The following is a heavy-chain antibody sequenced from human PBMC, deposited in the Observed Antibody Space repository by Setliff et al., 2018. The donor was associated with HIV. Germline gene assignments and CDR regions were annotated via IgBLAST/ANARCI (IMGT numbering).Heavy chain of an antibody. CDR3: ARLSPYGDYLLFQY. J-gene: IGHJ4*02. D-gene: IGHD4-17*01. V-gene: IGHV7-4-1*02. CDR2: VSTNTGNP. Sequence: ASVKVSCKASGYTFTTFGIVWVRQAPGQGLEWMGWVSTNTGNPTYAQGFTGRFVFSLDTSVSTAFLQISTLKAEDTAVYYCARLSPYGDYLLFQYWGQGTQVTVSS. CDR1: GYTFTTFG.